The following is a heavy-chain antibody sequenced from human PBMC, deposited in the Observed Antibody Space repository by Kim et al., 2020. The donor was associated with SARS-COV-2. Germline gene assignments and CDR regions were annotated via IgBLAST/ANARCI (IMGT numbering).Heavy chain of an antibody. D-gene: IGHD3-22*01. CDR2: DT. J-gene: IGHJ4*02. CDR3: TRQDFDTSFSY. Sequence: DTRYSSAVQGRVSISTDKSSNTAYLQWSSLKASDTAIYFCTRQDFDTSFSYWGQGTLVTVSS. V-gene: IGHV5-51*01.